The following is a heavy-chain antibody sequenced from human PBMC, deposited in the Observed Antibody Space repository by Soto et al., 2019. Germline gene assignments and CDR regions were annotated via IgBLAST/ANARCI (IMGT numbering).Heavy chain of an antibody. D-gene: IGHD3-16*01. J-gene: IGHJ4*02. V-gene: IGHV1-69*02. CDR2: IIPMFGIT. CDR3: ATGALTFGGVLNA. CDR1: GATFSSST. Sequence: QVLLVQSGADVKKPGSSVKVSCKASGATFSSSTFTWVRQAPGQGLEWMGRIIPMFGITNSAQKFQGRLGITADESTNTVFMDMSSLRSDDTAIYYCATGALTFGGVLNAWGQGTLVTVSS.